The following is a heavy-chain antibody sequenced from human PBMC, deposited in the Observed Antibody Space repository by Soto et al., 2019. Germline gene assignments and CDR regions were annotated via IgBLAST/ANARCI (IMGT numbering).Heavy chain of an antibody. V-gene: IGHV4-4*02. J-gene: IGHJ6*02. CDR3: ARATNSDDGAYDYYYYGMDV. CDR2: IYHRGST. D-gene: IGHD4-17*01. Sequence: PSETLSLTCAFSGGSITSSNWWRWVRQPPGKGLEWIGEIYHRGSTNYNPSLKSRVTISVDKAKNQFSLNLSSVPAAPTAVYYCARATNSDDGAYDYYYYGMDVWGQGTTVTVSS. CDR1: GGSITSSNW.